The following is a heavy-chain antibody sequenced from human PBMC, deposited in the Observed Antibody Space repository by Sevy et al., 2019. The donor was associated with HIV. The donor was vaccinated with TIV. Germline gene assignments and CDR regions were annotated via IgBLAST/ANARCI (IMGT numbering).Heavy chain of an antibody. CDR3: ARDHCTDGACFRSGYFDY. D-gene: IGHD2-8*01. CDR1: GITFADHA. Sequence: GGSLRLSCAASGITFADHAFHWVRQAPGKGLEWVAIISFDGRNKRLAESVKGRFTISRDDSKNTVYLQMTSLRPEDTAVYYCARDHCTDGACFRSGYFDYWGQGTLVTVSS. CDR2: ISFDGRNK. J-gene: IGHJ4*02. V-gene: IGHV3-30*04.